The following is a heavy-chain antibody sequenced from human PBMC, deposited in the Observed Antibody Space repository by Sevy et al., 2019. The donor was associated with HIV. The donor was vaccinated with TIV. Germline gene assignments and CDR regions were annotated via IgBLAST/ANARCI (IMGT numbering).Heavy chain of an antibody. CDR2: ISAYNGNT. CDR1: GYTFTSYG. D-gene: IGHD2-2*01. CDR3: ARDQGYCSSTSCQGYYYYYGMEV. V-gene: IGHV1-18*01. J-gene: IGHJ6*02. Sequence: ASVKVSCKASGYTFTSYGISWVRQAPGQGLEWMGWISAYNGNTNYAQKLQGRVTMTTDTSTSTAYMELRSLRSDDTAVYYCARDQGYCSSTSCQGYYYYYGMEVWGQGTTVTVSS.